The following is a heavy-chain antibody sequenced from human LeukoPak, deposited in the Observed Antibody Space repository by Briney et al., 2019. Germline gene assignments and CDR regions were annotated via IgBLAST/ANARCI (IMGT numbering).Heavy chain of an antibody. Sequence: SETLSLTCTVSGGSISSYYWSWIRQPAGKGLEWIGRIYTSGSTNYNPSLKSRVTMSVDTSKNQFSLKLSSVTAADTAVYYCARDSRDIVATIVAFDIWGRGTMVTVSS. V-gene: IGHV4-4*07. J-gene: IGHJ3*02. D-gene: IGHD5-12*01. CDR3: ARDSRDIVATIVAFDI. CDR2: IYTSGST. CDR1: GGSISSYY.